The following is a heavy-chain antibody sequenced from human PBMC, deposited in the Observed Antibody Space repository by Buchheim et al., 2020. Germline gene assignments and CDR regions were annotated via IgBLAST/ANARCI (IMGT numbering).Heavy chain of an antibody. CDR3: AGRTCSDGVCYHYYGMDV. V-gene: IGHV4-39*01. Sequence: QLQLQESGPGLVKPAETLSLTCAVSGGSISSSSYYWGWIRQPPGKGLEWIGSIYYTGSTHYNPSLKSRVTISVDTSKNQFSLKLTSVTAADTAVYYCAGRTCSDGVCYHYYGMDVWGQGIT. CDR2: IYYTGST. J-gene: IGHJ6*02. CDR1: GGSISSSSYY. D-gene: IGHD2-8*01.